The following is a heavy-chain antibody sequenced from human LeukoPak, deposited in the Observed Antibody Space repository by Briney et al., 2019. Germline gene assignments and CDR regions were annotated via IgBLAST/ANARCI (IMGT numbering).Heavy chain of an antibody. CDR1: GFSISNYA. CDR2: ISGSGGST. D-gene: IGHD6-19*01. CDR3: AKDRWIAVAGTGYYYGMDV. J-gene: IGHJ6*02. Sequence: GGSLRLSCAGSGFSISNYAMSWVRQAPGKGLEWVSAISGSGGSTYYADSVKGRFTISRDNSKNTLYLQMNSLRAEDTAVYYCAKDRWIAVAGTGYYYGMDVWGQGTTVTVSS. V-gene: IGHV3-23*01.